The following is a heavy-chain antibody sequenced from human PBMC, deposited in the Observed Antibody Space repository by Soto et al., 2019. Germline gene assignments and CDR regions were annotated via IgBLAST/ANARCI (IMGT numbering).Heavy chain of an antibody. CDR1: GYTSTNYG. Sequence: ASVKVSCKASGYTSTNYGMHWVRQAPGQRLEWMGWINAGSGNTKYSQKFQGRITITRDTSTSTAYMELSSLRSEDTAVYYCARGTDYGEAFDSWGQGAMVTVSS. D-gene: IGHD4-17*01. V-gene: IGHV1-3*01. CDR2: INAGSGNT. CDR3: ARGTDYGEAFDS. J-gene: IGHJ3*02.